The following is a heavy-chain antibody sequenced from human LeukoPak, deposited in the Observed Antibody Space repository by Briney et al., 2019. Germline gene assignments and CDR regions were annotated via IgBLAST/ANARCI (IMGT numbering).Heavy chain of an antibody. CDR1: GFTFSSYA. V-gene: IGHV3-30*04. J-gene: IGHJ3*02. CDR3: ASSSSWDAFDS. Sequence: GGSLRLSCAPSGFTFSSYAMHWVRQAPGKGLEWVAVISYDGSNKYYADSVKGRFTISRDNSKDTLYLQMNSLRAEDTAVYYCASSSSWDAFDSWGQGTKVTVSS. D-gene: IGHD6-13*01. CDR2: ISYDGSNK.